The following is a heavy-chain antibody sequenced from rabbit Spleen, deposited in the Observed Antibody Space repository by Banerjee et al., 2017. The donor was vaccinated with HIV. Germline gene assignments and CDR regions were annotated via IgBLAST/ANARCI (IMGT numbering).Heavy chain of an antibody. D-gene: IGHD1-1*01. CDR3: ARDTSSSFSSYGMDL. V-gene: IGHV1S40*01. CDR2: IDTGSSGFT. CDR1: GVSFSSSSY. J-gene: IGHJ6*01. Sequence: QSLEESGGDLVKPGASLTLTCTASGVSFSSSSYLCWVRQAPGKGLEWIACIDTGSSGFTYFATWAKGRFTISKTSSTTVTLQMTRLTAADTATYFCARDTSSSFSSYGMDLWGPGTLVNVS.